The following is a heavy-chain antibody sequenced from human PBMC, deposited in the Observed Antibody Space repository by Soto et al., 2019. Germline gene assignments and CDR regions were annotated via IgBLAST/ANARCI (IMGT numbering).Heavy chain of an antibody. CDR3: ARVREYSSSPKGY. V-gene: IGHV1-8*01. CDR2: MNPNSGNT. J-gene: IGHJ4*02. Sequence: KVSCKASGYTFTSYDINWVRQATGQGLEWMGWMNPNSGNTGYAQKFQGRVTMTRNTSISTAYMELSSLRSEDTAVYYCARVREYSSSPKGYWGQGTLVTVSS. D-gene: IGHD6-6*01. CDR1: GYTFTSYD.